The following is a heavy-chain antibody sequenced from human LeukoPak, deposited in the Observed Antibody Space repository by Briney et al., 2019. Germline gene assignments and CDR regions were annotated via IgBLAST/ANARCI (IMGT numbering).Heavy chain of an antibody. D-gene: IGHD3-22*01. CDR2: IYPGDSDT. V-gene: IGHV5-51*01. CDR1: GYTFSNCW. Sequence: LGESLKIPCKGSGYTFSNCWIGWVRQMPGKGLEWMGIIYPGDSDTTYSPSFQGQVTISADKTISTAYLQWSSLKASDTAMYYCASAGDSSDYYYFSAFDIWGQGTMVTVSS. J-gene: IGHJ3*02. CDR3: ASAGDSSDYYYFSAFDI.